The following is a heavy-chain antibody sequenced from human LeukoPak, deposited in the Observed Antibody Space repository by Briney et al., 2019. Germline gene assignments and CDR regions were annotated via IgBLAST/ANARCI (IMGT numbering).Heavy chain of an antibody. J-gene: IGHJ4*02. CDR3: ARFRSAAAHPDS. D-gene: IGHD2-15*01. CDR2: ISHTGIT. Sequence: SETLSLTCTVSGASITNYYWSWIRQPPGKGLEWIGYISHTGITNYNPSLESRVIISADTSRNQFSLKLTSMTAADTAVYYCARFRSAAAHPDSWGQGTPVTVSS. CDR1: GASITNYY. V-gene: IGHV4-59*01.